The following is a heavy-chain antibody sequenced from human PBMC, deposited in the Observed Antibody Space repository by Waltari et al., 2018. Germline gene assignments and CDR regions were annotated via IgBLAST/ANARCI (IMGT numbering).Heavy chain of an antibody. CDR1: GFTFSSYG. CDR3: AKERLSSSSHYYYYGMDV. Sequence: QVQLVESGGGVVQPGGSLRLSCAASGFTFSSYGMHWVRQAPGKGLEWVAFIRYDGSNKYYADSVKGRFTISRDNSKNTLYLQMNSLRAEDTAVYYCAKERLSSSSHYYYYGMDVWGQGTTVTVSS. J-gene: IGHJ6*02. CDR2: IRYDGSNK. D-gene: IGHD6-6*01. V-gene: IGHV3-30*02.